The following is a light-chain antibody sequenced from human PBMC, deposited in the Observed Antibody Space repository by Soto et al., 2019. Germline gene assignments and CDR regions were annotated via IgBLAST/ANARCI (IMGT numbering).Light chain of an antibody. CDR2: DAS. J-gene: IGKJ1*01. CDR3: QEYNTYSWA. CDR1: QSISHF. Sequence: DIQMTQSPSTLSASVVDRVTITGLASQSISHFLAWYQQKPGKVPKLLIYDASNLGSGVPSRFSGSGSGTEFALTISSLQPDDFATYHCQEYNTYSWAFGQGTKVDIK. V-gene: IGKV1-5*01.